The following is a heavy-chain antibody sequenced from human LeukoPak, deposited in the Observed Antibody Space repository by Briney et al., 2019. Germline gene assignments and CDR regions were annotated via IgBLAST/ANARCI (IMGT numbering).Heavy chain of an antibody. CDR1: GFTFSIYW. J-gene: IGHJ4*02. CDR3: ARDSSGTYCDS. V-gene: IGHV3-7*01. CDR2: IKQDGSEK. D-gene: IGHD6-13*01. Sequence: GGSLRLSCAASGFTFSIYWMSWVRQAPGKGLEWVANIKQDGSEKYYVDSVKGQFTISRDNAKNSLYLQMNSLRAEDTAVYYCARDSSGTYCDSWGQGTLVTVSS.